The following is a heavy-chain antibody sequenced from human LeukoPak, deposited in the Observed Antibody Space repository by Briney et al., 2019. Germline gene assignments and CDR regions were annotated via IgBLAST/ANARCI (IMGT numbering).Heavy chain of an antibody. Sequence: GGSLRLSCAASGFTVSSNCMSWVRQAPGKGLEWVSVIYSGGSTYYADSVKGRFTISRDNSKNTLYLQMNSLRAEDTAVYYCARDRGGSPLPDDAFDIWGQGTVVTVSS. CDR1: GFTVSSNC. D-gene: IGHD1-26*01. J-gene: IGHJ3*02. V-gene: IGHV3-66*01. CDR3: ARDRGGSPLPDDAFDI. CDR2: IYSGGST.